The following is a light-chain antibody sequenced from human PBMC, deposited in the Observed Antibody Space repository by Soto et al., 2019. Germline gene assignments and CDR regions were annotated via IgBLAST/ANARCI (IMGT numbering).Light chain of an antibody. V-gene: IGKV3-20*01. CDR1: QSVSNNY. J-gene: IGKJ1*01. CDR3: QQYSNSGT. Sequence: EIALTQSPGTLTQSPGERATLSCRASQSVSNNYLAYYQQSPGHAPWLLYDAASNGAAGIPDRFSGSGSGAFITLTISMQEPEDVTVYCCQQYSNSGTFGQGTKVDIK. CDR2: AAS.